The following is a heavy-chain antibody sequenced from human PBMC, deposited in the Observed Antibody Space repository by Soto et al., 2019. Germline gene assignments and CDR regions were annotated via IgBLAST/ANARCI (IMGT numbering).Heavy chain of an antibody. CDR3: AMYYYDSSGYSHFDY. Sequence: ASVKVSCKASGYTFTSYAMHWVRQAPGQRLEWMGWINAGNGNTKYSQKFQGRVTITRDTSTSTVYMELSSLRSEDTAVYYCAMYYYDSSGYSHFDYWGQGTLVTVSS. D-gene: IGHD3-22*01. CDR1: GYTFTSYA. CDR2: INAGNGNT. J-gene: IGHJ4*02. V-gene: IGHV1-3*01.